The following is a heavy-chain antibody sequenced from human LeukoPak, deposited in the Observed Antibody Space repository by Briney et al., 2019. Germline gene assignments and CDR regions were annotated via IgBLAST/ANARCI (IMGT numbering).Heavy chain of an antibody. D-gene: IGHD5-12*01. Sequence: ASVTVSFMASGYSFTSYGISWVRQAPGQGLEWMGWISAYDGNANYAQKVQGRVTMTTDSSTSTAYMELRSLRSDDTAVYYCATAVLYSGYYFDYWGQGTLVTVSS. CDR1: GYSFTSYG. CDR2: ISAYDGNA. V-gene: IGHV1-18*01. J-gene: IGHJ4*02. CDR3: ATAVLYSGYYFDY.